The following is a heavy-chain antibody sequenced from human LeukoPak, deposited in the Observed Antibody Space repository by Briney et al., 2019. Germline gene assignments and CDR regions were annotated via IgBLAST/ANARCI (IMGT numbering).Heavy chain of an antibody. V-gene: IGHV1-8*02. CDR1: GYTFTGYY. D-gene: IGHD6-13*01. Sequence: GASVKVSCKASGYTFTGYYMHWVRQAPGQGLEWMGWMNPNSGNTGYAQKFQGRVTMTRNTSISTAYMELSSLRSEDTAVYYCARGRAGAAAGINWFDPWGQGTLVTVSS. J-gene: IGHJ5*02. CDR2: MNPNSGNT. CDR3: ARGRAGAAAGINWFDP.